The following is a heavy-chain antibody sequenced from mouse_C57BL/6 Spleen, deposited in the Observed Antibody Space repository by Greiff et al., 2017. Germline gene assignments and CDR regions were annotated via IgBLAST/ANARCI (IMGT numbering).Heavy chain of an antibody. Sequence: QVQLKQPGAELVRPGSSVKLSCKASGYTFTSYWMDWVKQRPGQGLEWIGNIYPSDSETHYNQKFKDKATLTVDKSSSTAYMQLSSLTSEDSAVYYCAITTVVATRYFDYWGQGTTLTVSS. V-gene: IGHV1-61*01. CDR2: IYPSDSET. CDR3: AITTVVATRYFDY. J-gene: IGHJ2*01. CDR1: GYTFTSYW. D-gene: IGHD1-1*01.